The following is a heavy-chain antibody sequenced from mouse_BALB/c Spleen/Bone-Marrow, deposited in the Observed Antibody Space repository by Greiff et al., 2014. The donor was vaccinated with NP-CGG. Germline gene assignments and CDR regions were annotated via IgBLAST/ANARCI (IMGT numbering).Heavy chain of an antibody. J-gene: IGHJ2*01. CDR3: ARGNYDAYFDY. V-gene: IGHV1-7*01. CDR1: GYTFTSYW. D-gene: IGHD2-4*01. CDR2: INPSTGHI. Sequence: QVQLQQSGAELAKPGASVKMSCKASGYTFTSYWMHWVKQRPGQGLEWIGYINPSTGHIGYNQNLKDKATLTADKSSSTAYMQLSSLTSEDSAVYYCARGNYDAYFDYWGQGTTLTVSS.